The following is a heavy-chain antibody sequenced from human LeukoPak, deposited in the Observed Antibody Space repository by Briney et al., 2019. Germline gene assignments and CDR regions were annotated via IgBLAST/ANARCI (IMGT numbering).Heavy chain of an antibody. Sequence: SETLSLTCTVSGDSISTSNSYWGWIRQPPGKGLEWIGSIYYSGNTYYNASLKSRVTISVDTSKNQFSLKSSSVTAADTAVYYCARRYGSGSSGTFDYWGQGTLVTVSS. J-gene: IGHJ4*02. CDR3: ARRYGSGSSGTFDY. V-gene: IGHV4-39*07. CDR2: IYYSGNT. CDR1: GDSISTSNSY. D-gene: IGHD3-10*01.